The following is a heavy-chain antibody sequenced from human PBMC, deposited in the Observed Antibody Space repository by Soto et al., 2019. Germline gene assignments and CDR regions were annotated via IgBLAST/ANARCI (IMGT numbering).Heavy chain of an antibody. CDR1: GGSFSGYY. Sequence: SETLSLTCAVYGGSFSGYYWSWIRQPPGRGLEWIGEINHSGSTNYNPSLKSRVTISVDTSKNQFSLKLSSVTAADTAVYYCARGVVYAHYDSSGPGTLFDYWGQGTLVTVSS. CDR2: INHSGST. CDR3: ARGVVYAHYDSSGPGTLFDY. J-gene: IGHJ4*02. V-gene: IGHV4-34*01. D-gene: IGHD3-22*01.